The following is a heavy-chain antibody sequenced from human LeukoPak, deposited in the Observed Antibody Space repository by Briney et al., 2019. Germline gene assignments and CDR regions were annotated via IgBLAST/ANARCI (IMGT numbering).Heavy chain of an antibody. CDR1: GYSISSGYY. V-gene: IGHV4-38-2*02. CDR3: ARDASRGLDY. J-gene: IGHJ4*02. Sequence: SETLSLTCTVSGYSISSGYYWGWIRQPPGKGLEWIGSIYHSGSTYYNPSLKSRVTISLDTSKKLFSLNLSSVTAADTAVYFCARDASRGLDYWGQGTLVTVSS. CDR2: IYHSGST.